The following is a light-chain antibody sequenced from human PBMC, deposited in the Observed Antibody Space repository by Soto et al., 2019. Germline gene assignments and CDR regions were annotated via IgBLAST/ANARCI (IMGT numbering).Light chain of an antibody. J-gene: IGKJ1*01. V-gene: IGKV1-6*01. Sequence: AIQMTQSPSSLSASVGDRVTITCRASQGIRNDLGWYQQKPGKAPKLLIYAASSLQSGVPSRFSGSGSVTDFPLTLSSLQPEDFATYYCLQDYNYPLAFGQGTKVEIK. CDR1: QGIRND. CDR3: LQDYNYPLA. CDR2: AAS.